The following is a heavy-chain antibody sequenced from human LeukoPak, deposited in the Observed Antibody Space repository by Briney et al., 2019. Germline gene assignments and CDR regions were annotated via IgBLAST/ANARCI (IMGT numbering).Heavy chain of an antibody. D-gene: IGHD3/OR15-3a*01. CDR3: ATDSYDL. CDR2: ILRKTDGGTT. V-gene: IGHV3-15*01. CDR1: GFTFSNAW. J-gene: IGHJ4*01. Sequence: GGSLRLSCAASGFTFSNAWMTWVRQAPGKGLEWVGRILRKTDGGTTDYAAPVKGRFSISRDDSKNTLYLQMNSLKTEDTAVYYCATDSYDLWGHGTLVLVSS.